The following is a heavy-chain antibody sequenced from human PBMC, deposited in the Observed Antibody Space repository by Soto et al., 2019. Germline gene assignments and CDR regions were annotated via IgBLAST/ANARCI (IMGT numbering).Heavy chain of an antibody. CDR1: GFTFSSYG. J-gene: IGHJ5*01. CDR3: AREKDSTMGPSFDS. D-gene: IGHD5-18*01. Sequence: QVQMVESGGGVVQPGKSLRLSCAASGFTFSSYGMHWVRQAPGKGLEWVAGIWYDGSNKDYAASVKGRFTICRDNSKNRLYLHINSLRAEDTAVYYCAREKDSTMGPSFDSWGQGTLVTVSS. CDR2: IWYDGSNK. V-gene: IGHV3-33*08.